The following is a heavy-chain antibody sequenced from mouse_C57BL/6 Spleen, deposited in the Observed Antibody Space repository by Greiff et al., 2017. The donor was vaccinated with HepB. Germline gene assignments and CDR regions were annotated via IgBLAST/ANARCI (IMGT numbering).Heavy chain of an antibody. Sequence: QVQLKQSGPGLVQPSQSLSITCTVSGFSLTSYGVHWVRQSPGKGLEWRGVIWSGGSTDYNAAFISRQGISKDNSKSQVFFKMNSLQADDTAIYYCARYYYGSRRGFAYWGQGTLVTVSA. CDR2: IWSGGST. CDR1: GFSLTSYG. D-gene: IGHD1-1*01. J-gene: IGHJ3*01. CDR3: ARYYYGSRRGFAY. V-gene: IGHV2-2*01.